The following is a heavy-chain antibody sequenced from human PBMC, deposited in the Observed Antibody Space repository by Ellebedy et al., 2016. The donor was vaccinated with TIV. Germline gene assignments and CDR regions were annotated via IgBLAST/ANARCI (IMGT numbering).Heavy chain of an antibody. CDR3: ARWDGTGGTFQGPYDY. D-gene: IGHD2-8*02. V-gene: IGHV1-3*01. CDR1: GYTFTSYA. Sequence: AASVKVSCKASGYTFTSYAIHWVRQAPGQRLEWMGWINAGNGNTKYSQKFQGRVTITRDTSASAAYMELSSLRSEDTAVYYCARWDGTGGTFQGPYDYWGQGTPV. J-gene: IGHJ4*02. CDR2: INAGNGNT.